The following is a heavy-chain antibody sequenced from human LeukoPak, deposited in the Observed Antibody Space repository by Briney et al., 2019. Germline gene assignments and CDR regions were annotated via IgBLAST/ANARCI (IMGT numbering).Heavy chain of an antibody. CDR1: GFTFSSYW. CDR3: ARDSYCSGGSCYSSALFFGY. Sequence: GGSLRLSCAASGFTFSSYWMSWVRQAPGKGLEWVANIKQDGSEKYYADSVKGRFTISRDNAKNSLYLQMNSLRAEDTAVYYCARDSYCSGGSCYSSALFFGYWGQGTLVTVSS. V-gene: IGHV3-7*01. J-gene: IGHJ4*02. CDR2: IKQDGSEK. D-gene: IGHD2-15*01.